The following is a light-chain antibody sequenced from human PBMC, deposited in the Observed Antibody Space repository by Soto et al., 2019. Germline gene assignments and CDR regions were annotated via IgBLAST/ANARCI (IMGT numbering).Light chain of an antibody. Sequence: QSALTQPASVSGSPGQSITISCTGTSSDVGGYNYVSWYQQHPGKAPKLMLYDVSNRPSGVSNRFSGSKSGNTASLTNSGFKAEDEADYYCSSYTSSSTLGVFGGGTKLTV. CDR2: DVS. V-gene: IGLV2-14*01. J-gene: IGLJ2*01. CDR3: SSYTSSSTLGV. CDR1: SSDVGGYNY.